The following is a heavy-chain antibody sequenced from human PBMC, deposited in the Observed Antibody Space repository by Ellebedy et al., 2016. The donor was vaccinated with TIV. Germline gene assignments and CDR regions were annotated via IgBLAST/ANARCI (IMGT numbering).Heavy chain of an antibody. CDR2: ISGRGGTT. D-gene: IGHD1-7*01. J-gene: IGHJ4*02. Sequence: GESLKISXAVSGVIFSSQAVSWVRQAPGKGLEWVSAISGRGGTTYYADSVKGRFTISRDNSKNMLYLQMYSLRADDTAVYYCARLQTTNNFDYWGQGTLVTVSS. V-gene: IGHV3-23*01. CDR3: ARLQTTNNFDY. CDR1: GVIFSSQA.